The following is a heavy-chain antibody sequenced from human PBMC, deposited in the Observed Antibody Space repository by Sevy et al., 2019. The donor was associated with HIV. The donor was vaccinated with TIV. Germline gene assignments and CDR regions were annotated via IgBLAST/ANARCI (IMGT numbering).Heavy chain of an antibody. CDR1: GFSFSRNG. CDR3: AKGLSSIYPYSMDV. Sequence: GGSLRLSCEASGFSFSRNGRHGVRQVAGKGLGGVAVISFDGDNKYYSDSVRGRFAISRDNSENTMHLQMNNLRLDDTAVYYCAKGLSSIYPYSMDVWGQGTTVTVSS. V-gene: IGHV3-30*18. D-gene: IGHD3-16*01. CDR2: ISFDGDNK. J-gene: IGHJ6*02.